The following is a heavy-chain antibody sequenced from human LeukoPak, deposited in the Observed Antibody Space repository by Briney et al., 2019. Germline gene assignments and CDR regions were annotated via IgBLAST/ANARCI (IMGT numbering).Heavy chain of an antibody. D-gene: IGHD1-1*01. CDR1: GYSFNTYW. CDR2: IYPGDSDT. CDR3: ARPQDFGLTGTNAFDI. Sequence: GESLKISCKGSGYSFNTYWIGWVRQMPGKGLEWIGIIYPGDSDTKYSPSFQGQVTISADKSISTAYLQWSSLKASDTAMYYCARPQDFGLTGTNAFDIWGQGTMVTVSS. V-gene: IGHV5-51*01. J-gene: IGHJ3*02.